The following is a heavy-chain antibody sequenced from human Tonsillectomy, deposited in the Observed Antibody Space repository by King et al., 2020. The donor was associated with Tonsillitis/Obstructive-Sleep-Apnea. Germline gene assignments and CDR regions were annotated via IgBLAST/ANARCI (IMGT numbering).Heavy chain of an antibody. CDR3: AGERHIMVTFGYEDALDI. J-gene: IGHJ3*02. CDR1: GFTFSSYA. D-gene: IGHD3-16*01. Sequence: VQLVESGGGVVQPGRTLRLSCAASGFTFSSYAMHWVRQAPGKGPEWLAVISYDGSDKYYADSVKGRFTISRDNSKNTLYLQINSLRAEETAIYYCAGERHIMVTFGYEDALDIWGQGTMVTVSS. V-gene: IGHV3-30*01. CDR2: ISYDGSDK.